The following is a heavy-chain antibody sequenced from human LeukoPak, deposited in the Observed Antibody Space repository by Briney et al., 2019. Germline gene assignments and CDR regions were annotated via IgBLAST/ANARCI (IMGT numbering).Heavy chain of an antibody. CDR3: TRDTRMSSGYHYFDL. D-gene: IGHD3-22*01. V-gene: IGHV4-30-4*01. Sequence: SETLSLTCSVSGDSISSGDYYWSWVRQPPGKTLECIGYIYYSGSTYSNPSLRSRVTISVDTPNKQFSLKLSSVTAADTAVYYCTRDTRMSSGYHYFDLWGQGTLVTVSS. J-gene: IGHJ4*02. CDR2: IYYSGST. CDR1: GDSISSGDYY.